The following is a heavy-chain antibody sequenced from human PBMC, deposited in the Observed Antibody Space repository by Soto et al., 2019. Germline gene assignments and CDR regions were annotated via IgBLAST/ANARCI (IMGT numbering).Heavy chain of an antibody. CDR3: ARSSTGIYRKFDY. CDR1: GGSISTYY. J-gene: IGHJ4*02. D-gene: IGHD1-1*01. Sequence: PSETLSVTCTVAGGSISTYYWSWIRQPPGKGLEWIGYIYYSGSTNYNPSLKSRVTISVDTSKNQFSLKLSSVTAADTAVYYCARSSTGIYRKFDYLGQGTLVTVSS. CDR2: IYYSGST. V-gene: IGHV4-59*08.